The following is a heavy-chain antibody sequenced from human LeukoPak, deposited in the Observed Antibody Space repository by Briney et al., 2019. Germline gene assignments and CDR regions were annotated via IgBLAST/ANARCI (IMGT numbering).Heavy chain of an antibody. D-gene: IGHD3-16*01. CDR3: AREIGQLDY. Sequence: PGGSLRLSCAASGFTFSSYAMSWVRQAPGKGLEWVSVISGSGGTTYYAGSVKGRFTISRDNSKNTLYLQMNSLRAEDTAVYYCAREIGQLDYWGQGTLVTVSS. J-gene: IGHJ4*02. V-gene: IGHV3-23*01. CDR1: GFTFSSYA. CDR2: ISGSGGTT.